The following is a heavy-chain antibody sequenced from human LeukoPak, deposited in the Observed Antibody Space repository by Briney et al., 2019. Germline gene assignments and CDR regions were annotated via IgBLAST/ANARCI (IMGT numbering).Heavy chain of an antibody. CDR2: IHPSGST. CDR3: ARGPPPDFDY. CDR1: GGSISSYY. V-gene: IGHV4-4*07. J-gene: IGHJ4*02. Sequence: PSETLSLTCTASGGSISSYYWSWIRQPAGRGLEWIGRIHPSGSTNYNPSLKSRVTLSVDTSKNQFSLKLSSVTAADTAVYYCARGPPPDFDYWGRGTLVTVSS.